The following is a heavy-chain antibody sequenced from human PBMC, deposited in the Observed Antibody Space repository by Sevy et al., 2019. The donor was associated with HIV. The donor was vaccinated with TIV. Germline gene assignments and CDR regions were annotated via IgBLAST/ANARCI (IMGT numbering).Heavy chain of an antibody. J-gene: IGHJ4*02. CDR1: GGSFSGYY. Sequence: SETLSLTCAVYGGSFSGYYWSWIRQPPGKGLEWIGEINHSGSTNYNPSLKSPVTISVDTSKNQFSLKLSSVTAADTAVYYCAREKWFNPHYFDYWGQGTLVTVSS. CDR3: AREKWFNPHYFDY. D-gene: IGHD3-10*01. CDR2: INHSGST. V-gene: IGHV4-34*01.